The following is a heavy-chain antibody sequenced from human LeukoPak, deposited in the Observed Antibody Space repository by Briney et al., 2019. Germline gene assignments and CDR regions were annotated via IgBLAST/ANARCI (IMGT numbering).Heavy chain of an antibody. CDR2: LSGNGGTT. J-gene: IGHJ4*02. V-gene: IGHV3-23*01. CDR3: ARDYYGSGVGGFDH. D-gene: IGHD3-10*01. CDR1: GFAFNTYG. Sequence: PGGSLRLSCAASGFAFNTYGMSWVRQAPGKGLEWVSALSGNGGTTYYSDTVKGRFTISRDNSKTTLYLQMNSLRAEDTAVYYCARDYYGSGVGGFDHWGQGTLVTVSS.